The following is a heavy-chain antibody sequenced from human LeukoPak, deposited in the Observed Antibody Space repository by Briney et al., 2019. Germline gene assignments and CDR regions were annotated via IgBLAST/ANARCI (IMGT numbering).Heavy chain of an antibody. CDR1: GGSISSYY. CDR2: IYGSGNT. J-gene: IGHJ5*02. Sequence: SETLSLTCTVSGGSISSYYWSWLRQPPGKGLEWIGHIYGSGNTNYNPSLKSRVTLSVDTSKNQFSLKLSSVTAADTAVYYCAREGTSGTHLNWFDPWGQGTLVTVSS. V-gene: IGHV4-59*01. CDR3: AREGTSGTHLNWFDP. D-gene: IGHD1-1*01.